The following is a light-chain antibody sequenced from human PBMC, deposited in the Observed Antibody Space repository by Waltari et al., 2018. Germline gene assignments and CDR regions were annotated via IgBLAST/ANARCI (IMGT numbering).Light chain of an antibody. CDR3: HSPGT. V-gene: IGKV3-20*01. CDR2: GAS. CDR1: QSVGSSY. Sequence: ENVLTRSPGTLSLSPGERAILSCRASQSVGSSYLAWYQQKPGQAPRLLIYGASSRATGIPDRFSGSGSGTDFTLTISRLEPEDFAVYYCHSPGTFGQGTKVEI. J-gene: IGKJ1*01.